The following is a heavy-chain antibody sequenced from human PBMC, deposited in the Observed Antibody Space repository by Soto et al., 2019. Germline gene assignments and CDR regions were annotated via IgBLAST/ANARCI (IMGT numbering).Heavy chain of an antibody. D-gene: IGHD6-13*01. CDR1: GYTFTSYA. CDR3: ARVGVAAAYYYYGMDV. CDR2: INAGNGNT. V-gene: IGHV1-3*01. Sequence: ASVKVSCKASGYTFTSYAMHWVRQAPGQRLEWMGWINAGNGNTKYSQKFQGRVTITRDTSASTAYMELSSLRSEDTAVYYCARVGVAAAYYYYGMDVWGQGTTVTVSS. J-gene: IGHJ6*02.